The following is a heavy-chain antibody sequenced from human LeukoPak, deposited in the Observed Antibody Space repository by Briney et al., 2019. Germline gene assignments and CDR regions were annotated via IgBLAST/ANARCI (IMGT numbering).Heavy chain of an antibody. D-gene: IGHD2-15*01. V-gene: IGHV4-39*02. Sequence: PSETLSLTCRVSGVAISTTSYAGGAIRQPPGKGLEWIGTIYYTGSTYYDPSLKSRVTLSVDTSENHFSLNLRSVPPAGSPVYPCVRCYANEFEHWGQGTLVTVSS. J-gene: IGHJ4*02. CDR2: IYYTGST. CDR3: VRCYANEFEH. CDR1: GVAISTTSYA.